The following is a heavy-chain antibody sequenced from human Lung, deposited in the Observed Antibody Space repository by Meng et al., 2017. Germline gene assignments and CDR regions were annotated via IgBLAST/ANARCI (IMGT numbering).Heavy chain of an antibody. CDR3: ARDPYYYDSSGYYFPLYYFDY. V-gene: IGHV3-74*01. Sequence: WVRQPPGKGLVWVSCINTYGGSTSYADSVKGRFTVSRDNSKNTLYLQMNSLRAEDTAVHYCARDPYYYDSSGYYFPLYYFDYWGQGTLVTVSS. J-gene: IGHJ4*02. CDR2: INTYGGST. D-gene: IGHD3-22*01.